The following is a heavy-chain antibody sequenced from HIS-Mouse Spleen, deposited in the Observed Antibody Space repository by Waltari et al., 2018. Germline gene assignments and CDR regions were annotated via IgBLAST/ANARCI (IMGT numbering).Heavy chain of an antibody. CDR1: GGSISSSSYY. CDR2: IYYSGRP. V-gene: IGHV4-39*07. J-gene: IGHJ2*01. Sequence: QLQLQESGPGLVKPSETLSLTCTVSGGSISSSSYYWGWIRQPPGKGLEWIGSIYYSGRPYYNPSLQRRVTISVDTSKNQFSLKLSSVTAADTAVYYCAREIPYSSSWYDWYFDLWGRGTLVTVSS. D-gene: IGHD6-13*01. CDR3: AREIPYSSSWYDWYFDL.